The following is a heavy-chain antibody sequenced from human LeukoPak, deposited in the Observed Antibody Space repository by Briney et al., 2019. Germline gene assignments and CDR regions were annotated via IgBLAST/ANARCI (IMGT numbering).Heavy chain of an antibody. CDR3: ARTTMVRGTYYMDV. J-gene: IGHJ6*03. CDR2: IYYSGST. V-gene: IGHV4-59*01. D-gene: IGHD3-10*01. CDR1: GGSISSYY. Sequence: SETLSLTCTVSGGSISSYYWSWIRQPPGKGLEWIGSIYYSGSTYYNPSLKSRVTISVDTSKNQFSLKLSSVTAADTAVYYCARTTMVRGTYYMDVWGKGTTVTISS.